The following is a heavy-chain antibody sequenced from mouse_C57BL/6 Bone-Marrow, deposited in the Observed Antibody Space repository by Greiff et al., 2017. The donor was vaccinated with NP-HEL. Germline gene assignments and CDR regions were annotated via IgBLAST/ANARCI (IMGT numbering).Heavy chain of an antibody. CDR2: INPSTGGT. CDR3: ARKELTGTAY. CDR1: GYSFTGYY. V-gene: IGHV1-42*01. D-gene: IGHD4-1*01. Sequence: EVHLVESGPELVKPGASVKISCKASGYSFTGYYMNWVKQSPEKSLEWIGEINPSTGGTTYNQKFKAKATLTVDKSSSTAYMQLKSLTSEDSAVYYCARKELTGTAYWGQGTTLTVSS. J-gene: IGHJ2*01.